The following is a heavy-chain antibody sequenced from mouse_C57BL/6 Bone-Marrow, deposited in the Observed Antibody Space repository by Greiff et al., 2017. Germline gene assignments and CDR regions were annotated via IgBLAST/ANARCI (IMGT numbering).Heavy chain of an antibody. CDR3: AREGTTVVAPFDD. D-gene: IGHD1-1*01. V-gene: IGHV1-69*01. J-gene: IGHJ2*01. Sequence: VQLQQPGAELVMPGASVKLSCKASGYTFTSYWMHWVKQRPGQGLEWIGEIDPSDSYTNYNQKFKGKSTLTVDKSSSTAYMQLSSRTSEDSAVYYCAREGTTVVAPFDDWGQGTTLTVSS. CDR1: GYTFTSYW. CDR2: IDPSDSYT.